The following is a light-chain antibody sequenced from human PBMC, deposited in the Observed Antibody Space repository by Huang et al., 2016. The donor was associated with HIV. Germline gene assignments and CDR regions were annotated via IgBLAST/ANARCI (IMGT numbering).Light chain of an antibody. V-gene: IGKV4-1*01. CDR1: RSVYASSTERNY. CDR3: QQYYSSPQT. Sequence: DIVMTQSPDSLAVSLGARATIHCRSSRSVYASSTERNYLAWFQQRPGQPPKLRLFWSSTREAGVPDRFSGSGSGSDFTLTIANLRAEEAAIYYCQQYYSSPQTFGQGT. CDR2: WSS. J-gene: IGKJ1*01.